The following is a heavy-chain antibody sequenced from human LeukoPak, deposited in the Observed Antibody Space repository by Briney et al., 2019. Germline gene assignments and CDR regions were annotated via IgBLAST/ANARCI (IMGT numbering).Heavy chain of an antibody. Sequence: GESLKISCKGSGYNFTIYWIGWVRQMPGKGLEWMGIIYPGDSDTKYSPSFQGQVAISADKSISTAYLQWSSLKASDTAMYYCAKLYSSPHSVRYYFDLWGRGTPVIVSS. CDR2: IYPGDSDT. J-gene: IGHJ2*01. D-gene: IGHD6-13*01. V-gene: IGHV5-51*01. CDR1: GYNFTIYW. CDR3: AKLYSSPHSVRYYFDL.